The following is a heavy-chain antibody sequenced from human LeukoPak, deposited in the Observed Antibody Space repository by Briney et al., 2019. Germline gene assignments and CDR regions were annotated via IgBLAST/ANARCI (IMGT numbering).Heavy chain of an antibody. D-gene: IGHD2-2*01. CDR2: IRYDGSNK. CDR3: AKDCTSSTSCGTFDY. Sequence: GGSLTLSCAASGFTFSSYGMHWVRQAPGKGLEWVAFIRYDGSNKYYADSVKGRFTISRDNSNNTLYLQMNSLRAEDTAVYYCAKDCTSSTSCGTFDYWGQGTLATVSS. CDR1: GFTFSSYG. J-gene: IGHJ4*02. V-gene: IGHV3-30*02.